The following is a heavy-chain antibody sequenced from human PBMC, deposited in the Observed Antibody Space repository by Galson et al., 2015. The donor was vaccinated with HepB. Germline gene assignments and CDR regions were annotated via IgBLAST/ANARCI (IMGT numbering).Heavy chain of an antibody. D-gene: IGHD2-2*01. CDR2: IYPGDSET. V-gene: IGHV5-51*01. J-gene: IGHJ6*02. CDR3: ARLGHEGYHYYGMDV. CDR1: GYSFRNYW. Sequence: KVSCKDSGYSFRNYWIGWVRQMPGKGLECMGIIYPGDSETRYSPSFQGQVTLSADKSTNTAYLQWSSLKASDTAMYYCARLGHEGYHYYGMDVWGQGTTVTVSS.